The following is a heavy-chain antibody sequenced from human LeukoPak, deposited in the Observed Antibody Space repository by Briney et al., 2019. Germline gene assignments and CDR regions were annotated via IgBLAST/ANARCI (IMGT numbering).Heavy chain of an antibody. CDR3: ATEGRYYDSSGYRADFDY. Sequence: ASVKVSCKASGYTFTSYGISWVRQAPGQGLEWMGGFDPEDGETIYAQKFQGRVTMTEDTSTDTAYMELSSLRSEDTAVYYCATEGRYYDSSGYRADFDYWGQGTLVTVSS. J-gene: IGHJ4*02. D-gene: IGHD3-22*01. V-gene: IGHV1-24*01. CDR1: GYTFTSYG. CDR2: FDPEDGET.